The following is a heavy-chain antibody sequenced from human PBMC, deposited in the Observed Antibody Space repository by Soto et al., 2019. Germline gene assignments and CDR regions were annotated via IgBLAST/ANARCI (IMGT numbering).Heavy chain of an antibody. CDR1: GYTFNTYY. J-gene: IGHJ4*02. V-gene: IGHV1-46*02. Sequence: QVQLVQTGAEVRKPGASVKVSCKPSGYTFNTYYLHWLRQAPGQALECMGVIHPSGGGTTYAQKWLSRVSVTRDTPKGTVFIELRSLRSDDSAVEYCARGGHIAVVTGSLNNWSQETLVTVSS. CDR2: IHPSGGGT. D-gene: IGHD2-21*02. CDR3: ARGGHIAVVTGSLNN.